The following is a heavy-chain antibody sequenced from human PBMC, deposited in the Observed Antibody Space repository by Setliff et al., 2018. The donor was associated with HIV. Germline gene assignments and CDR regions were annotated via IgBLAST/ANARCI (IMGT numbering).Heavy chain of an antibody. CDR3: ARRDGRSMNAFQI. V-gene: IGHV5-51*01. Sequence: GESLKISCKALDYTFTTYWIGWVRQMHGEGLEWMGIIYPDDSNIRYNPSFQNQVTISADKSITTAYLQINNLKASDTATYYCARRDGRSMNAFQIWGPGTVVTVSS. J-gene: IGHJ3*01. D-gene: IGHD6-13*01. CDR2: IYPDDSNI. CDR1: DYTFTTYW.